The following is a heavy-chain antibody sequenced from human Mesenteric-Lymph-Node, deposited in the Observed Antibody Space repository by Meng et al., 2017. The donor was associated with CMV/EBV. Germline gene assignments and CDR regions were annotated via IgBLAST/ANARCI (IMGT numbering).Heavy chain of an antibody. Sequence: GESLKISCAASRFTLSTYNMNWVRQAPGKGLEWVSSISSGSSYIFYADSVKGRFTISRDNAKSSLYLQMDSLRAEDTAVYYCARGGRGGYGDLGSYWGQGTLVTVSS. CDR1: RFTLSTYN. D-gene: IGHD4-17*01. J-gene: IGHJ4*02. CDR2: ISSGSSYI. CDR3: ARGGRGGYGDLGSY. V-gene: IGHV3-21*01.